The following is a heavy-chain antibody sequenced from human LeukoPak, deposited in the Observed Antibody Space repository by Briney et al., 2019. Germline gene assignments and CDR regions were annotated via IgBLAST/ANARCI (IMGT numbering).Heavy chain of an antibody. V-gene: IGHV4-39*07. Sequence: SETLSLTCTVSGGSISSSSYYWGWIRQPPGKGLEWIGSIYYSGSTYYNPSLKSRVTISVDTSKNQFSPKLSSVTAADTAVYYCARAGNRAAGTTSAFDIWGQGTMVTVSS. J-gene: IGHJ3*02. CDR1: GGSISSSSYY. CDR2: IYYSGST. D-gene: IGHD1-1*01. CDR3: ARAGNRAAGTTSAFDI.